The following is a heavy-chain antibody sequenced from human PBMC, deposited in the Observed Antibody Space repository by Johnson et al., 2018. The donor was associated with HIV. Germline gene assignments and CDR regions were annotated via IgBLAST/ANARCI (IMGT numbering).Heavy chain of an antibody. V-gene: IGHV3-66*01. Sequence: VQLVESGGGLVQPDKSLRLSCAASGFTVSSNYMTWVRQAPGKGLEWVSVIYSGGSTYYADSVKGRFTISRDNSKNTLYLQMNSLRAEDTAVYYCAREGSTVVTSAFDIWGQGTMVTVSS. CDR1: GFTVSSNY. CDR3: AREGSTVVTSAFDI. D-gene: IGHD4-23*01. J-gene: IGHJ3*02. CDR2: IYSGGST.